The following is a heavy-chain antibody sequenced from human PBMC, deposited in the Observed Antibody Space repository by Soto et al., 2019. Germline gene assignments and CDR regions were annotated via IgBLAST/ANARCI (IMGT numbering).Heavy chain of an antibody. CDR2: MTGDGRTT. Sequence: XESLQLSCAASGFTFGDYWMHWVRQPPGKGPEWVSRMTGDGRTTQYADSVKGRFTASRDNDKSTLYLQMNSLRAEDTAVYYCATAEVDYWGPATLVTAPQ. CDR3: ATAEVDY. CDR1: GFTFGDYW. J-gene: IGHJ4*02. V-gene: IGHV3-74*03.